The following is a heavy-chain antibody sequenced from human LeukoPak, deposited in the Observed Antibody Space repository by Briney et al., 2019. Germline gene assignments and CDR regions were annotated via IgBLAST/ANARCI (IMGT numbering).Heavy chain of an antibody. D-gene: IGHD3-10*01. CDR1: GFTVSGNY. CDR2: IYAGGST. V-gene: IGHV3-53*01. J-gene: IGHJ4*02. CDR3: ARLSVRGVTFDY. Sequence: GGSLRLSCAASGFTVSGNYMNWVRQAPGKGLEWLSVIYAGGSTYYADSVRGRSTISRDNSKNTLYLQMNSLRAEDTAVYYCARLSVRGVTFDYWGQGTLVTVSS.